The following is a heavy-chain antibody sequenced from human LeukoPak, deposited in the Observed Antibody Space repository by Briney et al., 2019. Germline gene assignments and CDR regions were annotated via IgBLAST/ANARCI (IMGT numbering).Heavy chain of an antibody. V-gene: IGHV1-18*01. D-gene: IGHD5-24*01. Sequence: GAPVKVSCKASRCTFSTYGISSGRQAPGQGLEGMGWISAYNGNTNYAQKLQGRVTMTTDTSTSTAYMEMRRLRSDDTAVYYCARDFDGMATEYFDYWGQGTLVTVSS. CDR3: ARDFDGMATEYFDY. CDR2: ISAYNGNT. J-gene: IGHJ4*02. CDR1: RCTFSTYG.